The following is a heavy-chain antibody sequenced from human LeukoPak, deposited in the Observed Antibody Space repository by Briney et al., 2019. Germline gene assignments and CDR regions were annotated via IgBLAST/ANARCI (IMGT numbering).Heavy chain of an antibody. CDR2: INHSGST. Sequence: SETLSLTCAVYGGSFSGYYWSWIRQPPGKGLEWIGEINHSGSTNYNPSLKSRVTISQDRSKNQFSLKVSSVTAADTAVYYCARASQTGITGGYCSGDTWVNYFDYWGQGTLVTVSS. J-gene: IGHJ4*02. D-gene: IGHD2-15*01. CDR1: GGSFSGYY. V-gene: IGHV4-34*01. CDR3: ARASQTGITGGYCSGDTWVNYFDY.